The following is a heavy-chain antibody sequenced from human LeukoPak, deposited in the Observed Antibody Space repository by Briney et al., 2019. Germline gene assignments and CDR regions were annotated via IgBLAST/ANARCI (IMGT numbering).Heavy chain of an antibody. V-gene: IGHV3-7*01. D-gene: IGHD5-12*01. CDR3: ARVGGYSGYENFDY. J-gene: IGHJ4*02. CDR1: GFTFSSYW. Sequence: QPGGSLRLSCAASGFTFSSYWMTWVRQAPGKGLEWVANIKQDGSEKYYVDSVKGRLTISRDNAKNSLYLQMISLRAEDTAVYYCARVGGYSGYENFDYWGQGTLVTVSS. CDR2: IKQDGSEK.